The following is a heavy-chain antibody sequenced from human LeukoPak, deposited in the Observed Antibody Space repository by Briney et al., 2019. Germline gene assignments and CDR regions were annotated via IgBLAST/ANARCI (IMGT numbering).Heavy chain of an antibody. Sequence: GGSLRLSCAASGFTFSSYGMHWVRQAPGKGLEWVAVIWYDGSNKYYADSVKGRFTISRDNSKNTLYLQMNSLRAEDTAVYYCARGPLSGFLEWFTGMDVWGQGTTVTVSS. CDR3: ARGPLSGFLEWFTGMDV. V-gene: IGHV3-33*01. CDR2: IWYDGSNK. D-gene: IGHD3-3*01. J-gene: IGHJ6*02. CDR1: GFTFSSYG.